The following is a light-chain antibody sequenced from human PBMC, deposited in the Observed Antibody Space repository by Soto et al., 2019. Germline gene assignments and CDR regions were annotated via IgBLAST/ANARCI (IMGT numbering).Light chain of an antibody. Sequence: QSVLTQPPSASRSPGQSVTISCTGTSSDVGGYNYVSWYQQHPGKAPKLMIYEVSKRPSGVPDRFSGSKSGNTASLTVSGLQAEDEADYYCSSYAGSNAFGTGTKVTVL. CDR1: SSDVGGYNY. CDR3: SSYAGSNA. V-gene: IGLV2-8*01. J-gene: IGLJ1*01. CDR2: EVS.